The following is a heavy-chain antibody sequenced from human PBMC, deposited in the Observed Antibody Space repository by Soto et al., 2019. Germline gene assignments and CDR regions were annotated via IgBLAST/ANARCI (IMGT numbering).Heavy chain of an antibody. CDR2: ISAYNGNT. CDR3: ARVVVVAATPIYYGMDV. CDR1: GYTFTSYG. D-gene: IGHD2-15*01. V-gene: IGHV1-18*01. J-gene: IGHJ6*02. Sequence: QVQLVQSGAEVKKPGASVKVSCKASGYTFTSYGISWVRQAPGQGLEWMGWISAYNGNTNYAQKLQGRVTMTTDTSTSTAYMELRSLRSYDTAVYYCARVVVVAATPIYYGMDVWGQGTTVTVSS.